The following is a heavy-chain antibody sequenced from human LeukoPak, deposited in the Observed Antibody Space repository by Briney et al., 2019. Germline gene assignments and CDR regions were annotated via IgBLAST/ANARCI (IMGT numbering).Heavy chain of an antibody. D-gene: IGHD3-10*02. V-gene: IGHV3-43*01. CDR3: AKELDTMFFDY. CDR2: AGWAGGTT. Sequence: GGSLRLSCATSGFNFDRYTVHWVRQTPGKGLEWVSLAGWAGGTTFCSDSVRGRFTISRDSGRKSVYLQMNSLTTDDTAFYFCAKELDTMFFDYWGQGALVTVSS. CDR1: GFNFDRYT. J-gene: IGHJ4*02.